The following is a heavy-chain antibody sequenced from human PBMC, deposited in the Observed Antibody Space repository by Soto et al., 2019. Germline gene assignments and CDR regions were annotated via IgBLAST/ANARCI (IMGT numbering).Heavy chain of an antibody. Sequence: ASVKVSCKASGYTFTSYGISWVRQAPGQGLEWMGWISAYNGNTNYAQKLQGRVTMTADTSTSTAYMELRSLRADDTAVYYCAKRLSYYFDSWGHGTLVTVSS. CDR1: GYTFTSYG. V-gene: IGHV1-18*01. CDR2: ISAYNGNT. D-gene: IGHD3-16*02. J-gene: IGHJ4*01. CDR3: AKRLSYYFDS.